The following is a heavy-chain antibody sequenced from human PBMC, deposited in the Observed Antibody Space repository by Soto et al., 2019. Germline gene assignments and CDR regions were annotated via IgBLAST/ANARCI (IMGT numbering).Heavy chain of an antibody. V-gene: IGHV3-23*01. D-gene: IGHD2-21*02. CDR2: ISGSGGST. J-gene: IGHJ4*02. CDR1: GFTFSSYA. CDR3: AKDPTAYCGGDCYFDY. Sequence: LRLSCAASGFTFSSYAMSWVRQAPGKGLEWVSAISGSGGSTYYADSVKGRFTISRDNSKNTLYLQMNSLRAEDTAVYYCAKDPTAYCGGDCYFDYWGQGTLVTVSS.